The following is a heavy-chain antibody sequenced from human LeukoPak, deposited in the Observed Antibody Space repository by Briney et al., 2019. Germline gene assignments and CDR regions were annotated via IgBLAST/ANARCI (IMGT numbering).Heavy chain of an antibody. J-gene: IGHJ4*02. D-gene: IGHD1-26*01. V-gene: IGHV4-38-2*02. CDR1: GYSITSGYY. CDR2: IYHSGDT. CDR3: ASSGSSPLDY. Sequence: SETLSLTCIVSGYSITSGYYWGWIRQPPGKGLEWIGSIYHSGDTYYNPSLKSRVTISVDTSKNQFSLKLRSVTAADTAVYYCASSGSSPLDYWGQGTLVTVSS.